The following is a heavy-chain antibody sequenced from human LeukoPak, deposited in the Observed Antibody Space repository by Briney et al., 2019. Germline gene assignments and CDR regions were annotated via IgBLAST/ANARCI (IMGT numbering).Heavy chain of an antibody. Sequence: ASVKVSCKVSGYTLTELSMHWVRQAPGKGLEWMGGFDPEDSETIYAQKFQGRVTMTEDTSTDTAYMELSSLRSEDTAVYYCATKPNDLWSGYWVHYWGQGTLVTVSS. CDR1: GYTLTELS. CDR3: ATKPNDLWSGYWVHY. J-gene: IGHJ4*02. D-gene: IGHD3-3*01. V-gene: IGHV1-24*01. CDR2: FDPEDSET.